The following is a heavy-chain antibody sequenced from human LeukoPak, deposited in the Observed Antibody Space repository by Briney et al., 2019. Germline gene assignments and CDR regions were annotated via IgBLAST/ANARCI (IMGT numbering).Heavy chain of an antibody. CDR2: LSWNSGSI. V-gene: IGHV3-9*01. D-gene: IGHD3-22*01. Sequence: GGSLRLSCAASGFTFDDHAMHWVRQAPGKGLEWVSGLSWNSGSIDYADSVKGRFTISRDNSKNTLYLQMNSLRAEDTAVYYCAKEENYYDSSGYYIDAFDIWGQGTMVTVSS. CDR3: AKEENYYDSSGYYIDAFDI. CDR1: GFTFDDHA. J-gene: IGHJ3*02.